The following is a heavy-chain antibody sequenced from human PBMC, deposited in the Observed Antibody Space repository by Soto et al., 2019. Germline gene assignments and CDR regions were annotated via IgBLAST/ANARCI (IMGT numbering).Heavy chain of an antibody. D-gene: IGHD6-13*01. J-gene: IGHJ4*02. V-gene: IGHV4-39*01. Sequence: PSETLSLTCTVSGGSISSSSYYWGWIRQPPGKGLEWIGSIYYSGSTYYNPSLKSRVTISVDTSKNQFSLKLSSVTAADTAVYYCASSISWYNYFDYWGQGTLVTVSS. CDR2: IYYSGST. CDR3: ASSISWYNYFDY. CDR1: GGSISSSSYY.